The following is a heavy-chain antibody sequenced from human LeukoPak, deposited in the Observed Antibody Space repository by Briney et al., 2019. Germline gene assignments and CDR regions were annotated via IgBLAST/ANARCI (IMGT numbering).Heavy chain of an antibody. J-gene: IGHJ5*02. V-gene: IGHV3-30*03. CDR1: GFTVSHAW. CDR2: VSYDGSYK. Sequence: GGSLRLSCAASGFTVSHAWMNWVRQAPGKGLEWVAVVSYDGSYKYYADSVKGRFTISRDNSKNTLYLQMNSLRAEDTAVYYCARDHSWSNWFDPWGQGALVTVSS. CDR3: ARDHSWSNWFDP. D-gene: IGHD6-13*01.